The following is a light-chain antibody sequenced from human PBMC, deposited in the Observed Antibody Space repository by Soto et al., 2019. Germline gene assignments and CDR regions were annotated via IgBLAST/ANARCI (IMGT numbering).Light chain of an antibody. J-gene: IGKJ1*01. CDR2: GAS. V-gene: IGKV3-20*01. Sequence: EIVLTQSPGSLSLSPRERATLSCRASQTVDSTFFAWYQKKPGQAPRLLIYGASKRATDIPDRFSGSGSGSDFTLTISRLEPEDFAVYYCQLYISSVTFGQGTKVEIK. CDR1: QTVDSTF. CDR3: QLYISSVT.